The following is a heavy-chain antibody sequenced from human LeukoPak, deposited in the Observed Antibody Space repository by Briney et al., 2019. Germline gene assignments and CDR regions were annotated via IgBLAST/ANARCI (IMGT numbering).Heavy chain of an antibody. CDR2: ISYDGSNK. J-gene: IGHJ3*02. V-gene: IGHV3-30-3*01. D-gene: IGHD1-7*01. CDR3: ARVSVITGTTDAFDI. CDR1: GFTFSSYA. Sequence: GRSLRLSCAASGFTFSSYAMHWVRQAPGKGLEWVAVISYDGSNKYYADSVKGRFTISRDNSKNTLYLQMNSLRAEDTAVYYCARVSVITGTTDAFDIWGQGTMVTVSS.